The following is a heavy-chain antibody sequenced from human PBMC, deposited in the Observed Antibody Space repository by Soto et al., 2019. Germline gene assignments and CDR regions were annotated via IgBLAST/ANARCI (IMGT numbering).Heavy chain of an antibody. V-gene: IGHV1-2*04. CDR3: ARGVAGYSSGWTLYYYYGMDV. CDR1: GYPLTCYY. J-gene: IGHJ6*02. Sequence: SVKTSSEAPGYPLTCYYMHLVRQPPGQGLEWMGWINPNSGGTNYAHKFQGWVTMTRDTSISTAYMELRRLRDEDNAVYYCARGVAGYSSGWTLYYYYGMDVWGRGTTVTLSS. D-gene: IGHD6-19*01. CDR2: INPNSGGT.